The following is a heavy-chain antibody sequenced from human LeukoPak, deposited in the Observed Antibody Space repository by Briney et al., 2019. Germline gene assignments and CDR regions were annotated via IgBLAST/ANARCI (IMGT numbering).Heavy chain of an antibody. J-gene: IGHJ5*02. CDR3: ARVFRGGDRFDP. Sequence: ASVKVSCKASGGTFSSYAISWVRQAPGQGLEWMGGIIPIFGTANYAQKFQGRVTMTRDTSISTAYMELSSLRSEDTAVYYCARVFRGGDRFDPWGQGTLVTVSS. CDR1: GGTFSSYA. CDR2: IIPIFGTA. V-gene: IGHV1-69*05. D-gene: IGHD3-16*01.